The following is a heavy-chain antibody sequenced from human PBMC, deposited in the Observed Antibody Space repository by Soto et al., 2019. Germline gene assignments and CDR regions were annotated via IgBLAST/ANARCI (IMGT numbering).Heavy chain of an antibody. CDR1: GFTFSSYG. D-gene: IGHD3-16*02. J-gene: IGHJ4*02. Sequence: GGSLRLSCAASGFTFSSYGMHWVRQAPGKGLEWVAVISYDGSNKYCADSVKGRFTISRDNSKNTLYLQMNSLRTEDTAVYYCATENYVWGSYHIDYWGQGT. CDR3: ATENYVWGSYHIDY. V-gene: IGHV3-30*03. CDR2: ISYDGSNK.